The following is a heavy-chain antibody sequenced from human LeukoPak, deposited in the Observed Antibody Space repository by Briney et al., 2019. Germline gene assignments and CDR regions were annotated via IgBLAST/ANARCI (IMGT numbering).Heavy chain of an antibody. J-gene: IGHJ5*02. CDR3: ARDGFRQWLVHRSWFDP. V-gene: IGHV1-69*13. CDR2: IIPIFGTA. Sequence: SVKVSCKASGGTFSSYAISWARQAPGQGLEWMGGIIPIFGTANYAQKFQGRVTITADESTSTAYMELSSLRSEDTAVYYCARDGFRQWLVHRSWFDPWGQGTLVTVSS. CDR1: GGTFSSYA. D-gene: IGHD6-19*01.